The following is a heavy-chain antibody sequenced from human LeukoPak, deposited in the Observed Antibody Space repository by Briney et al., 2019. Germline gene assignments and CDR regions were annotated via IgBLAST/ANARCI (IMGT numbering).Heavy chain of an antibody. CDR3: ARNYGGDSGSFFWY. V-gene: IGHV4-59*08. Sequence: SETLSLTCSVSGGSISSYYWSWVRQPPGKGLEWIAYINYSGDTNSNPSLKSRRSILVETTNNQFPLQQMSGPAADTTANYYARNYGGDSGSFFWYWGQGILVSVSS. D-gene: IGHD4-23*01. CDR2: INYSGDT. CDR1: GGSISSYY. J-gene: IGHJ4*02.